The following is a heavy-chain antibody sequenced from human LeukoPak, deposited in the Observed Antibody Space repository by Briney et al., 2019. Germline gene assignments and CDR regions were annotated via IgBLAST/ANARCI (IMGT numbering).Heavy chain of an antibody. CDR3: ARDPGRFGSGYYPEN. D-gene: IGHD3-22*01. V-gene: IGHV3-7*01. CDR2: INPDGSDK. Sequence: GGSLRLSCAASGFTFSTIWMSWVRQAPGKGLEWVANINPDGSDKHYVDSVEGRFTISRDNAKNSLYLQMNSLRADDTSIYYCARDPGRFGSGYYPENSGPGTQGTASS. CDR1: GFTFSTIW. J-gene: IGHJ4*02.